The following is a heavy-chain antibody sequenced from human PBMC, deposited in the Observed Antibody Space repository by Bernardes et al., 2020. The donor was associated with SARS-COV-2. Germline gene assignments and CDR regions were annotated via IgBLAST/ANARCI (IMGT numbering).Heavy chain of an antibody. D-gene: IGHD3-22*01. CDR3: AKDGVNDYYDSSGYYSGGADY. J-gene: IGHJ4*02. CDR1: GFTFSSYA. V-gene: IGHV3-23*01. Sequence: GGSLRLSCAASGFTFSSYAMSWVRQAPGKGLEWVSAIRGSGGSTYYADSVKGRFTISRDNSKNTLYLQMNSLRAEDTAVYYCAKDGVNDYYDSSGYYSGGADYWGQGTLVTVSS. CDR2: IRGSGGST.